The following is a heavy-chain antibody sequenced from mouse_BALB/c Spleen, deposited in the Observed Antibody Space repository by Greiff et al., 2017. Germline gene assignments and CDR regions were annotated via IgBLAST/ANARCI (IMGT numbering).Heavy chain of an antibody. J-gene: IGHJ4*01. Sequence: EVMLVESGGGLVKPGGSLKLSCAASGFTFSSYAMSWVRQTPEKRLEWVATISSGGSYTYYPDSVKGRFTISRDNAKNTLYLQMSSLRSEDTAMYYCARGDGSSYGGAMDYWGQGTSVTVSS. CDR1: GFTFSSYA. CDR2: ISSGGSYT. D-gene: IGHD1-1*01. CDR3: ARGDGSSYGGAMDY. V-gene: IGHV5-9-1*01.